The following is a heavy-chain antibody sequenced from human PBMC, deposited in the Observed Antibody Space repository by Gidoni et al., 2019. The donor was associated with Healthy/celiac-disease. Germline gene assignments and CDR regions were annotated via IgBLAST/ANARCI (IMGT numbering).Heavy chain of an antibody. Sequence: QVQLVESGGGVVQPGRSLRRYCAASGWTFSSYGMPWVRQAPGKGLEWVAVRAYDGSNKYSADSVKGRFTISRDNSKNTLYLQMNSLRAEDTAVYYCAKDLFDYWGQGTLVTVSS. CDR2: RAYDGSNK. J-gene: IGHJ4*02. CDR1: GWTFSSYG. V-gene: IGHV3-30*18. CDR3: AKDLFDY.